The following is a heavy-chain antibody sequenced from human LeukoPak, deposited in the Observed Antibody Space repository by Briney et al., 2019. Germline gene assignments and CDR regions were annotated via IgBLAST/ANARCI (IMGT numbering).Heavy chain of an antibody. CDR2: IRYDGSNK. J-gene: IGHJ6*03. V-gene: IGHV3-30*02. CDR3: AKVPAAIYYYYMDV. CDR1: GFTVSSNY. D-gene: IGHD2-2*01. Sequence: GGSLRLSCAASGFTVSSNYMSWVRQAPGKGLEWVAFIRYDGSNKYYADSVKGRFTISRDNSKNTLYLQMNSLRAEDTAVYYCAKVPAAIYYYYMDVWGKGTTVTVSS.